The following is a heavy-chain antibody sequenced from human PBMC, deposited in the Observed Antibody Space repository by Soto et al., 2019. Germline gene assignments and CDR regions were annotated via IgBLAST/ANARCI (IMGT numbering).Heavy chain of an antibody. V-gene: IGHV5-51*01. J-gene: IGHJ1*01. CDR2: IYPGNSET. CDR1: GYXCTSFL. CDR3: ARRGKPGVISVLQYFQY. Sequence: LMIYCKSSGYXCTSFLIGWVRHMPGKGLEWMGIIYPGNSETRYSPSFQGQVTISADRSITTAYLKWTSLNASDTAMHYSARRGKPGVISVLQYFQYWGQGTLGTVSS. D-gene: IGHD3-22*01.